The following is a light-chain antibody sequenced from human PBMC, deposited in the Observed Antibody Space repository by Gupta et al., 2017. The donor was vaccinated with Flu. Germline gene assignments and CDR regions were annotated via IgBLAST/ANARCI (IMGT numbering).Light chain of an antibody. J-gene: IGLJ2*01. CDR3: GSYTSSSTVV. CDR1: SSDVGGYNY. Sequence: QSALTQPAPASGSPGQSITISCTGTSSDVGGYNYVSWYQQHPGKAPKLMIYEVSNRPSGVSNRFSGSKSGNTASLTISGLQAEDEADYYCGSYTSSSTVVFGGGTKLTGL. CDR2: EVS. V-gene: IGLV2-14*01.